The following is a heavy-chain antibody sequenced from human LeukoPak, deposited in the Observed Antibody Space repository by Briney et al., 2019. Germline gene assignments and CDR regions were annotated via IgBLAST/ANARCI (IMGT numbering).Heavy chain of an antibody. Sequence: ASVTVSCKASGYTFTGYYMHWVRQAPGQGLEWMGRINPNSGGTNYAQKFQGRVTMTRDTSISTAYMELSRLRSDDTAVYYCARDRGYCSSTSCPRGYFQHWGQGTLVTVSS. CDR1: GYTFTGYY. CDR3: ARDRGYCSSTSCPRGYFQH. V-gene: IGHV1-2*06. D-gene: IGHD2-2*01. J-gene: IGHJ1*01. CDR2: INPNSGGT.